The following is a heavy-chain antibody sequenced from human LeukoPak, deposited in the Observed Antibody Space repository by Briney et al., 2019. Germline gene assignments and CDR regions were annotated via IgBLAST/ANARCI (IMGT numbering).Heavy chain of an antibody. V-gene: IGHV1-69*13. CDR1: GGTFSSYA. J-gene: IGHJ4*02. D-gene: IGHD3-10*01. Sequence: GASVKVSCKASGGTFSSYAISWVRQAPGQGLEWMGGIIPIFGTANYAQKFQGRVTITADESTSTAYMELSSLRSEDTAVYYCARRYYYGSGSYDIDYWGQGTLVTVSS. CDR3: ARRYYYGSGSYDIDY. CDR2: IIPIFGTA.